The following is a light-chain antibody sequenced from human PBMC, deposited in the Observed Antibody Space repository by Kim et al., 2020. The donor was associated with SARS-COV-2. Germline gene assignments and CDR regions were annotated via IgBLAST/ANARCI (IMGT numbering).Light chain of an antibody. J-gene: IGKJ2*01. Sequence: SASVGDRVTITGQASQDITRYLSWYQQNQGTPPKLLIYDASTLEVGVPSRFNGSGSGTHFTLTITSLQPEDSATYYCLQYDDLPYTFGPGTKLEIK. CDR3: LQYDDLPYT. V-gene: IGKV1-33*01. CDR2: DAS. CDR1: QDITRY.